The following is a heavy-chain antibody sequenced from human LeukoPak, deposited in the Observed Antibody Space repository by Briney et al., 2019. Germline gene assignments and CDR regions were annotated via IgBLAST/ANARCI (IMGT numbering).Heavy chain of an antibody. D-gene: IGHD6-19*01. Sequence: SETLSLTCTVSGGSISNSNYYWSWIRQPPGKGLEWIGYIYYSGSTNYNPSLKSRVTISVDTSKNQFSLKLSSVTAADTAVYYCARYSSGWYYFDYWGQGTLVTVSS. CDR2: IYYSGST. CDR3: ARYSSGWYYFDY. CDR1: GGSISNSNYY. V-gene: IGHV4-61*01. J-gene: IGHJ4*02.